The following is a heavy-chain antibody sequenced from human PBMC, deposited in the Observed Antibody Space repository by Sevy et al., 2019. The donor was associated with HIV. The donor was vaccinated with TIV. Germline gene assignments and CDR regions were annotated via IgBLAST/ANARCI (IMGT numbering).Heavy chain of an antibody. CDR2: IYYNGST. CDR3: ARGKVLFDY. D-gene: IGHD3-10*01. CDR1: GGSFSSYY. Sequence: GSLRLSCTVSGGSFSSYYWSWIRQPPGKGLDWIGYIYYNGSTNSNPSLRGRVTISAHTSKNQLSLKLKSATTADTAMYYCARGKVLFDYWSQGTLVTVSS. J-gene: IGHJ4*02. V-gene: IGHV4-59*01.